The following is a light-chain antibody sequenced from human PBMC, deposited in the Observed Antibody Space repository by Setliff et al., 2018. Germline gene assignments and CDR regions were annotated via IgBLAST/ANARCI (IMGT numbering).Light chain of an antibody. V-gene: IGLV2-23*02. CDR3: CSYAGDKSWV. CDR1: SSDVGGYHY. J-gene: IGLJ3*02. CDR2: DVT. Sequence: QSVLTQPASVSGSPGQSITISCTGTSSDVGGYHYVSWYQQYPGEVPKLIIYDVTERPSGVSNRFSGSKSGNTASLTISGLQAEDEADYYCCSYAGDKSWVFGGGTK.